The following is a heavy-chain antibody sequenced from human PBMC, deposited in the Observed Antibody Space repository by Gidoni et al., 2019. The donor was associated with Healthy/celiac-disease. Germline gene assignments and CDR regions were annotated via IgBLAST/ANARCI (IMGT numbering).Heavy chain of an antibody. V-gene: IGHV3-30*18. CDR2: ISYDGSNK. J-gene: IGHJ4*02. CDR3: AKDRTGGIVGATGGDY. D-gene: IGHD1-26*01. Sequence: GKGLEWVAVISYDGSNKYYADSVKGRFTISRDNSKNTLYLQMNSLRAEDTAVYYCAKDRTGGIVGATGGDYWGQGTLVTVSS.